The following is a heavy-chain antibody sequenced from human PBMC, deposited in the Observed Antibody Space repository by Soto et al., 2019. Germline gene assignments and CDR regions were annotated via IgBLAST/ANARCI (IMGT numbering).Heavy chain of an antibody. CDR2: IYYSGST. CDR1: GGSVSSGSYY. V-gene: IGHV4-61*01. CDR3: ARGGFGESSVFDY. Sequence: SETLSLTCTVSGGSVSSGSYYWSWIRQPPGKGLEWIGYIYYSGSTNYNPSLKSRVTISVDTSKNQFSLKLSSVTAADTAVYYCARGGFGESSVFDYWGQGTLVTVLL. J-gene: IGHJ4*02. D-gene: IGHD3-10*01.